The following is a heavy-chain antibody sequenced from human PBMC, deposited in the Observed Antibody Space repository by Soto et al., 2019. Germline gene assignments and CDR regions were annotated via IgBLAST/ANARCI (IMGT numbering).Heavy chain of an antibody. CDR3: ARDIPPMGRGGSSYYYYGTDV. Sequence: QVQLQESGPGLVKPSQTLSLTCTVSGGSISSGGYYWSWIRQHPGKGLEWIGYIYYSGSTYYNPSLKSRVTISVDPSKNQFSLKLSSGTAADTAVYYCARDIPPMGRGGSSYYYYGTDVWGQGTTVTVSS. J-gene: IGHJ6*02. CDR2: IYYSGST. D-gene: IGHD3-10*01. CDR1: GGSISSGGYY. V-gene: IGHV4-31*03.